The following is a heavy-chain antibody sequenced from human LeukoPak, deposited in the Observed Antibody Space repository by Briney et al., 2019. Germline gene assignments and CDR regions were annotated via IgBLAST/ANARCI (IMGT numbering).Heavy chain of an antibody. CDR3: ARVLWLYSSSWILGGFDI. CDR1: GFTFSSYW. J-gene: IGHJ3*02. D-gene: IGHD6-13*01. CDR2: IKQDGSEK. Sequence: GGSLRLSCAASGFTFSSYWMGWVRQAPGKGLEWVANIKQDGSEKCYVDSVKGRFTISRDNAKNSLYLQMNSLRAEDTAVYYCARVLWLYSSSWILGGFDIWGQGTMVTVSS. V-gene: IGHV3-7*01.